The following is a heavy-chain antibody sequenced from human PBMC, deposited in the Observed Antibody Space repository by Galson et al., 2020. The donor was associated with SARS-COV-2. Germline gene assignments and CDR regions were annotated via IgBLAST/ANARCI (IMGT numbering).Heavy chain of an antibody. J-gene: IGHJ6*02. V-gene: IGHV3-66*01. D-gene: IGHD2-2*01. CDR2: IYSGGST. CDR3: ARDGLYCSSTSCQRAPSLYYYYGMDV. Sequence: GGSLRLSCAASGFTVSSNYMSWVRQAPGKGLEWVSVIYSGGSTYYADSVKGRFTISRDNSKNTLYLQMNSLRAEDTAVYYCARDGLYCSSTSCQRAPSLYYYYGMDVWGQGTTVTVSS. CDR1: GFTVSSNY.